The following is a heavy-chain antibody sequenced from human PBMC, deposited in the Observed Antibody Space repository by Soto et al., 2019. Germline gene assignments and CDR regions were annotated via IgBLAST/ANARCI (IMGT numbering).Heavy chain of an antibody. D-gene: IGHD4-17*01. CDR3: ARDRFDYGDYGV. V-gene: IGHV3-74*01. J-gene: IGHJ6*02. Sequence: EMQLVESGGGLVQPGGSLRLSCAASGFTFSSYWMHWVRQAPGKGLEWVSRIKSDGSDTSYADSVKGRFTISRDNAKNTLYLQMNSLRVEETAVYYCARDRFDYGDYGVWGQGTTVAVSS. CDR2: IKSDGSDT. CDR1: GFTFSSYW.